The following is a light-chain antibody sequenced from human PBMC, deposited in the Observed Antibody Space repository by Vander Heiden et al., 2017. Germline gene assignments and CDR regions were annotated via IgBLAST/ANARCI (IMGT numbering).Light chain of an antibody. V-gene: IGKV1-8*01. CDR3: QQYYSYPPYT. J-gene: IGKJ2*01. CDR1: QGIISY. Sequence: AIRMTQSPSSLSASTGDRVTITCRASQGIISYLAWYQQKPGKAPKLLIYAASTLQSGVPSRFSGSGSGTDFTLTISCLQSEDFATYYCQQYYSYPPYTFGQGTKLEIK. CDR2: AAS.